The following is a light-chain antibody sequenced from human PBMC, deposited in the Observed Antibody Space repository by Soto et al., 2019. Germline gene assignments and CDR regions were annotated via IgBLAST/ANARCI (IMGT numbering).Light chain of an antibody. CDR2: GAS. CDR1: QSVSSSY. Sequence: IVLTQSPATLSLSPGERATLSCRASQSVSSSYLAWYQQKPGQAPRLLIYGASSRATGIPDRFSGSGSGTEFTLTISSLQSEDFAVYYCQQYGNSLSWTFGQGTKV. V-gene: IGKV3-20*01. CDR3: QQYGNSLSWT. J-gene: IGKJ1*01.